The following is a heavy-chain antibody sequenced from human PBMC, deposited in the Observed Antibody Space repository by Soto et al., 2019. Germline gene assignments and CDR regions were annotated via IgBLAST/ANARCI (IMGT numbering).Heavy chain of an antibody. V-gene: IGHV5-51*01. D-gene: IGHD1-7*01. J-gene: IGHJ6*02. CDR1: GYSFASYW. CDR2: IYPGDSDT. CDR3: ARRGLTGTTYFYYYYGMDV. Sequence: RGESLKISCKGSGYSFASYWIGWVRQMPGKGLEWMGIIYPGDSDTRYSPSFQGQVTISADKSISTAYLQWSSLKASDTAMYYCARRGLTGTTYFYYYYGMDVWGQGTTVTVSS.